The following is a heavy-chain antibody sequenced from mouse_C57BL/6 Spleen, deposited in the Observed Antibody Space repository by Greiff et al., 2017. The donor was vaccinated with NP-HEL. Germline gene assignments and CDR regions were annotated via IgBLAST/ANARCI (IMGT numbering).Heavy chain of an antibody. CDR1: GYTFTSYW. D-gene: IGHD1-1*01. CDR2: IYPGSGST. J-gene: IGHJ4*01. V-gene: IGHV1-55*01. Sequence: QVQLQQLGAELVKPGASVKMSCKASGYTFTSYWITWVKQRPGQGLEWIGDIYPGSGSTNYNEKFKSKATLTVDTSSSTAYMQLSSLTSEDSAVYSCARQETTVVADYALDYLGQGTSVTVSS. CDR3: ARQETTVVADYALDY.